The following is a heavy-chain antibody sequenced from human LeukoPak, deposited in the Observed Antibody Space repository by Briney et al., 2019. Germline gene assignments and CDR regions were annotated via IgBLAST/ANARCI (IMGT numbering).Heavy chain of an antibody. J-gene: IGHJ4*02. D-gene: IGHD4-23*01. Sequence: GGSLRLSCAASGFTFSSSWMSWVRLAPGRGLEWVANIKQDGSEKYYVDSLKGRFTISRDNAKNSLYLQMNSLRDEDTAVYYCARNYGGNSAGWGQGNLVSVSS. CDR1: GFTFSSSW. V-gene: IGHV3-7*02. CDR3: ARNYGGNSAG. CDR2: IKQDGSEK.